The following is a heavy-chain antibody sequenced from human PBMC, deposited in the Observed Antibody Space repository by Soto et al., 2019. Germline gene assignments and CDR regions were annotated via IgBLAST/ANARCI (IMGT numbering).Heavy chain of an antibody. V-gene: IGHV4-31*03. CDR1: GGSISSGGYY. CDR2: IYYSGST. D-gene: IGHD3-10*01. Sequence: QVQLQESGPGLVKPSQTLSLTCTVSGGSISSGGYYWSWIRQHPGKGLEWIGYIYYSGSTYYNPSLKSRVTISVDTSKNQFSLKLSSVTAADTAVYYCARARVLLWFGEAMGDAFDIWGQGTMVTVSS. J-gene: IGHJ3*02. CDR3: ARARVLLWFGEAMGDAFDI.